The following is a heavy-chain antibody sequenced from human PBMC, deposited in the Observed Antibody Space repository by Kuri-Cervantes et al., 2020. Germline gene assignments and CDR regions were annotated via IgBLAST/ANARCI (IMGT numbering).Heavy chain of an antibody. D-gene: IGHD6-13*01. CDR2: IIPIFGTA. V-gene: IGHV1-69*05. Sequence: SVKVSCKASGGTFSSYAISWVRQAPGQGLEWMGGIIPIFGTANYAQKFQGRVTITTDESTSTAYMELSSLRGEDTAVYYCVRDLMIADAGILDYWGQGILVTVSS. J-gene: IGHJ4*02. CDR3: VRDLMIADAGILDY. CDR1: GGTFSSYA.